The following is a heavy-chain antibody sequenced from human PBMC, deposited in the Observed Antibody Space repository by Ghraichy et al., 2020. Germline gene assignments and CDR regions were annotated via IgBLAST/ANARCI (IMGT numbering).Heavy chain of an antibody. CDR3: VRDRTVAGTGPHFDY. D-gene: IGHD6-19*01. CDR1: GFTLSSHW. Sequence: GGSLRLSCAVSGFTLSSHWMHWVRQAPGKGLVWVSRIHPDGSDTTSADPVKGRFTISRDNAENMVYLQMNSLRAEDAAGYYCVRDRTVAGTGPHFDYWGQGTLVTVSS. V-gene: IGHV3-74*01. J-gene: IGHJ4*02. CDR2: IHPDGSDT.